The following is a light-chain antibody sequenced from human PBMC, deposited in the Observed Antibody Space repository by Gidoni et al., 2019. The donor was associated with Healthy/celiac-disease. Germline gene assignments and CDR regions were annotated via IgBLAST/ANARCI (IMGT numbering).Light chain of an antibody. J-gene: IGKJ1*01. CDR2: AAS. CDR3: QQYYSRST. CDR1: QGISSY. Sequence: AIRITQSPSSLSASTGDRVTITCRASQGISSYLAWYQQKPGKAPKLLIYAASTLQSGVPSRFSGSGSGTDFTLTISCLQSEDFATYYCQQYYSRSTFGQXTKVEIK. V-gene: IGKV1-8*01.